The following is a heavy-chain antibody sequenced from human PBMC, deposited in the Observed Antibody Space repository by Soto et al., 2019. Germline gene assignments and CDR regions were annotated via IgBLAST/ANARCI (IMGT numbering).Heavy chain of an antibody. V-gene: IGHV3-11*01. Sequence: LSLTCTVSGGSISSYYMSWIRQAPGKGLEWVSYITSSGSTKYYADSVKGRITISRDNAKNSLYLQMNSLRAEDTAVYYCARDRHWIYGMDVWGQGTTVTVSS. D-gene: IGHD1-1*01. CDR3: ARDRHWIYGMDV. CDR2: ITSSGSTK. J-gene: IGHJ6*02. CDR1: GGSISSYY.